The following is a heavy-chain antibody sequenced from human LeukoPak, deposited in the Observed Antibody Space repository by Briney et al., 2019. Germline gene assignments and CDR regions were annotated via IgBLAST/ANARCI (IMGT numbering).Heavy chain of an antibody. Sequence: ASVKVSCKASGYTFTSYDINWVRQATGQGLEWMGWMNPNSGNTGYAQKFQGRVTMTRNTSTSTVYMELSSLRSEDTAVYYCARDLEDGYTISGHWGQGTLVTVSS. CDR1: GYTFTSYD. V-gene: IGHV1-8*01. CDR2: MNPNSGNT. J-gene: IGHJ4*02. CDR3: ARDLEDGYTISGH. D-gene: IGHD5-24*01.